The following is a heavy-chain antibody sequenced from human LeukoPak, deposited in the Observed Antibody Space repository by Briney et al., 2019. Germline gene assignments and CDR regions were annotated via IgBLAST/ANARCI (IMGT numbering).Heavy chain of an antibody. J-gene: IGHJ4*02. Sequence: GGSLRLSCAASGFTFSTYAMSWVRQAPGKGLEWVSGISGSGDSTYYADSVKGRFSISRDNAKNSLYLQMNSLRVEDTAIYYCARLADYWGQGTLVTVSS. CDR1: GFTFSTYA. CDR2: ISGSGDST. CDR3: ARLADY. V-gene: IGHV3-23*01.